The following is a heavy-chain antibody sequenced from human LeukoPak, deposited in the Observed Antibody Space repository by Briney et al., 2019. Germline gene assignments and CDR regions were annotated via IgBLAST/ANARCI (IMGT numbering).Heavy chain of an antibody. Sequence: PGGSLRLSCAASGFTFSSYWMHWVRQAPGKGLVWVSRINSDGSSTSYADSVKGRFTISRDNAKNTLYLQMNSLRAEDTAVYYWAKGGGNDSSSYKKNWFDPWGQGTLVTVSS. V-gene: IGHV3-74*01. D-gene: IGHD3-22*01. CDR3: AKGGGNDSSSYKKNWFDP. J-gene: IGHJ5*02. CDR2: INSDGSST. CDR1: GFTFSSYW.